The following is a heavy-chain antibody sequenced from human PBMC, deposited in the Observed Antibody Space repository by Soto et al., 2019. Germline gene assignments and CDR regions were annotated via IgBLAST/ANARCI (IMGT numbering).Heavy chain of an antibody. D-gene: IGHD6-19*01. CDR1: GYTFTGYA. V-gene: IGHV1-3*01. CDR2: INAGNGNT. CDR3: ARAVAVPADFDY. J-gene: IGHJ4*02. Sequence: AASVKVSCKASGYTFTGYAMHWVRQAPGQRLEWMGWINAGNGNTKYSQKFQGRVTITRDTSASTAYMELSSLRSEDTAVYYCARAVAVPADFDYWGQGTLVTVSS.